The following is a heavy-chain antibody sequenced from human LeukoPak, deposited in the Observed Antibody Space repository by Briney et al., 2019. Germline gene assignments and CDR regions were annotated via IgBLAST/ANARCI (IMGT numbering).Heavy chain of an antibody. CDR2: IYYSGST. D-gene: IGHD3-9*01. CDR1: GGSISSGDYY. CDR3: ARDSLLAGAFDI. J-gene: IGHJ3*02. V-gene: IGHV4-30-4*01. Sequence: SETLSLTCTVSGGSISSGDYYWSWIRQPPGKGLEWIGYIYYSGSTYYNPSLKSRVTISVDTSKNQFSLKLSSVTAADTAVYYCARDSLLAGAFDIWGQGTMVTVSS.